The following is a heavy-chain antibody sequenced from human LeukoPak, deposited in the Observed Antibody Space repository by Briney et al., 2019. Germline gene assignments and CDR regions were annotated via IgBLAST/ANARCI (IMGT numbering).Heavy chain of an antibody. D-gene: IGHD6-13*01. CDR2: IYYSGST. CDR1: GGSLSSISYY. CDR3: ARSGYSSSWSSVGAFDI. Sequence: SETLSLTCTVSGGSLSSISYYWGWIRQPPGKGLEWIGSIYYSGSTFYNPSLKSRVTISVDTSKNQFSLRLTSVTAADTAVYYCARSGYSSSWSSVGAFDIWGQGTMVTVSS. J-gene: IGHJ3*02. V-gene: IGHV4-39*07.